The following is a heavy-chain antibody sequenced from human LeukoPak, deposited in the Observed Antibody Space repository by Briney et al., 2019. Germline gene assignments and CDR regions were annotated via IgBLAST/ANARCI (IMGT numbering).Heavy chain of an antibody. CDR2: IKQDGSEK. Sequence: GGSLRLSCAASGFSFSTYWMNWVRQTPGKGLEWVANIKQDGSEKYYADSVKGRFTISRDNSKNTLYLQMNSLRAEDTAVYYCAKGPFSMIVVVNNYYYMDVWGKGTTVTVSS. V-gene: IGHV3-7*01. D-gene: IGHD3-22*01. CDR1: GFSFSTYW. J-gene: IGHJ6*03. CDR3: AKGPFSMIVVVNNYYYMDV.